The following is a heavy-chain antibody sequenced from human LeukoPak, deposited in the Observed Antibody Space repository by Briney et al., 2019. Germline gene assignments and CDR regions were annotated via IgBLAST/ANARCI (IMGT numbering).Heavy chain of an antibody. CDR2: ITSSGSTI. CDR3: VRVTAGYSPSFDS. D-gene: IGHD5-18*01. CDR1: GFTLSSYS. V-gene: IGHV3-48*01. Sequence: GGSLRLSCAASGFTLSSYSMNWVRQAPGKGLEWVSYITSSGSTIYYADSVKGRFTISRDNAKNSLSLQMNSLRVEDTAVYYCVRVTAGYSPSFDSWGQGTLLTVSS. J-gene: IGHJ4*02.